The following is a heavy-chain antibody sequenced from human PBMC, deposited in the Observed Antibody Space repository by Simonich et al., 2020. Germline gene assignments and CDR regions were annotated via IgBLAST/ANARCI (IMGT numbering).Heavy chain of an antibody. D-gene: IGHD2-2*01. CDR2: IYYSGST. Sequence: QVQLQESGPGLVKPSETLSLTCTVSGGSISSYYWSWIRQPPGKGLEWIGYIYYSGSTNYNPSLKSRVTISVDTSKNQFSLKLSSVTAADTAVYYCARGGRYCSSTSCYYYYYYVDVWGKGTTVTVSS. CDR3: ARGGRYCSSTSCYYYYYYVDV. J-gene: IGHJ6*03. CDR1: GGSISSYY. V-gene: IGHV4-59*12.